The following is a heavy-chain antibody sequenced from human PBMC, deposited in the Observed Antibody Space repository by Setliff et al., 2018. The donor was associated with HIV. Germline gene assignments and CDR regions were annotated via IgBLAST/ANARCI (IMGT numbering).Heavy chain of an antibody. J-gene: IGHJ4*02. CDR3: ARDTLYCSGGNCPFDY. CDR1: GFTFSSYN. CDR2: ISGSSDYI. Sequence: GGSLRLSCAASGFTFSSYNMNWVRQAPGKGLEWVSSISGSSDYIYYADSVKGRFTVSRDTAKNSLSLQMNSLRAEDTAIYYCARDTLYCSGGNCPFDYWVQGTLVTVSS. D-gene: IGHD2-15*01. V-gene: IGHV3-21*01.